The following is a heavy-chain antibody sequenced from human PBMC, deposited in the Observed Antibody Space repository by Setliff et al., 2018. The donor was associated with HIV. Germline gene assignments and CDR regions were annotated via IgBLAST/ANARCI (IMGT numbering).Heavy chain of an antibody. J-gene: IGHJ4*02. Sequence: GGSLRLSCATSGFRVTDTYMAWVRQAPGKGLEWVGRTRNKANGYITEYGASVQGRFTISRDNSKDSLSLQMNNLKAEDTAVYYCVRAAAGLDIWSQGIRVTVSS. CDR1: GFRVTDTY. CDR2: TRNKANGYIT. V-gene: IGHV3-72*01. CDR3: VRAAAGLDI.